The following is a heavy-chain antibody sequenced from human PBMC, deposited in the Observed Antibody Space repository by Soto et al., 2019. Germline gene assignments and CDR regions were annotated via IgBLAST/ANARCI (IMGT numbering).Heavy chain of an antibody. Sequence: SVPLSVSSTVACGKIIGNGCSCILQPPGKGLECIGYVYNSGSTNYNPSLKSRVTISEDTSKSQFSLKVNSMTAADTAVYYCARYSGEAVAGYTLDTWGPGISVTVS. CDR2: VYNSGST. CDR1: CGKIIGNG. J-gene: IGHJ5*02. D-gene: IGHD6-13*01. V-gene: IGHV4-59*01. CDR3: ARYSGEAVAGYTLDT.